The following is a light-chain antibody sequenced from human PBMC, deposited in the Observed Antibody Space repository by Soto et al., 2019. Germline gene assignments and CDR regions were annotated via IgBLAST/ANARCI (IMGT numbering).Light chain of an antibody. J-gene: IGKJ5*01. CDR1: QSVSSSY. CDR2: GAS. CDR3: QQYGSSPIT. Sequence: EIVLTQSPGTLALSPGERATLSCRASQSVSSSYLAWYQQKPGQAPRLLIYGASSRATGIPDRVSGSGSGTDFTLTISRLEPEDFAVYYWQQYGSSPITFGQGTRLEIK. V-gene: IGKV3-20*01.